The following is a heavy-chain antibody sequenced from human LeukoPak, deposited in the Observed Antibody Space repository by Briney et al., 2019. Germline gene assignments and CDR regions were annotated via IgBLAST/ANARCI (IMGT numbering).Heavy chain of an antibody. CDR1: GGSFSSYY. J-gene: IGHJ4*02. D-gene: IGHD6-13*01. Sequence: SETLSLTCAVYGGSFSSYYWSWIRQPPGKGLEWIGEINHSGSTNYNPSLKSRVTISVDTSKNQFSLKLSSVTAADTAVYYCARLPSGYSSRVDYWGQGTLVTVSS. V-gene: IGHV4-34*01. CDR3: ARLPSGYSSRVDY. CDR2: INHSGST.